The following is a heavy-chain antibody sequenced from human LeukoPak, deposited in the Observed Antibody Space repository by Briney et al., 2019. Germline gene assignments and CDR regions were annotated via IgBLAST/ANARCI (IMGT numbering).Heavy chain of an antibody. V-gene: IGHV3-23*01. CDR2: VSDTGAGT. D-gene: IGHD6-19*01. J-gene: IGHJ4*02. Sequence: PGGSLRLSCAASGFTFSSYAMSWVRQAPGKGLEWVSSVSDTGAGTNYADSVKGRFTISRDNSKNTSSLQMNSLRVEDTAAYYCAKDLVAGSDYWGQGALVTVSS. CDR3: AKDLVAGSDY. CDR1: GFTFSSYA.